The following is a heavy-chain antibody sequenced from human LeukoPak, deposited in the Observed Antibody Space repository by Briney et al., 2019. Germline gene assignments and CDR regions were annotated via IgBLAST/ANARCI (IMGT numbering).Heavy chain of an antibody. CDR2: ISYDGSNK. D-gene: IGHD5-18*01. Sequence: PGGSLRLSCAASGFTFSSYAMHWVRQAPGKGLEWVAVISYDGSNKYYADSVKGRFTISRDNSKNTLYLQMNSLRAEDTAVYYCARVEVGTAMVPEMYYFDYWGQGTLVTVSS. V-gene: IGHV3-30-3*01. J-gene: IGHJ4*02. CDR1: GFTFSSYA. CDR3: ARVEVGTAMVPEMYYFDY.